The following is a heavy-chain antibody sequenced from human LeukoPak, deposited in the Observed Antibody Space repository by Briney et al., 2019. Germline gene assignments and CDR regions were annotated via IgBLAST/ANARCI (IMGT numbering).Heavy chain of an antibody. V-gene: IGHV4-59*01. CDR1: GGSISSYY. Sequence: PSETLSLTCTVSGGSISSYYWSWIRQPPGKGLEWIGYIYYSGSTNYNPSLKSRVTISVDTSKNRFSLKLSSVTAADTAVYYCARGYGGVFDYWGQGTLVTVSS. CDR2: IYYSGST. CDR3: ARGYGGVFDY. J-gene: IGHJ4*02. D-gene: IGHD4-23*01.